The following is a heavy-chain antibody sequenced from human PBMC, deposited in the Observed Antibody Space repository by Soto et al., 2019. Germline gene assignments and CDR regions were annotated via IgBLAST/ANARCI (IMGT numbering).Heavy chain of an antibody. Sequence: GGSLRLSCTASGFTFGDYAMSWVRQAPGKGLEWVGFIRSKAYGGTTEYAASVKGRFTISRDDSKSIAYLQMNSLKTEDTAVYYCTRVGRIAAAGTRRYYYYGMDVWAKGPRSPSP. CDR1: GFTFGDYA. CDR2: IRSKAYGGTT. D-gene: IGHD6-13*01. CDR3: TRVGRIAAAGTRRYYYYGMDV. V-gene: IGHV3-49*04. J-gene: IGHJ6*02.